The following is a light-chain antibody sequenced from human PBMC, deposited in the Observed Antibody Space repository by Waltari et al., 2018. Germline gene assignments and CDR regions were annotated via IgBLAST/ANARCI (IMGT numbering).Light chain of an antibody. CDR1: SIDIGGYNH. J-gene: IGLJ2*01. CDR2: DVT. V-gene: IGLV2-11*01. CDR3: CSYAGKYTSV. Sequence: QSALTQPRSVSGSPGPSVTLPCTRTSIDIGGYNHVSWYQQHPGKVPNPIIFDVTKRPSGVPDRFSGSTAGNTASLTISGLQAGDEAVYFCCSYAGKYTSVFGAGTKVTVL.